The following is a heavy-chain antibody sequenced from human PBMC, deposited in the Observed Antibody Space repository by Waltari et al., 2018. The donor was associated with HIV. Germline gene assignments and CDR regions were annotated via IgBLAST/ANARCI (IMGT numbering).Heavy chain of an antibody. CDR3: ARDDSGWYGATVDY. CDR2: IKQSSHEK. D-gene: IGHD6-19*01. Sequence: EVQLVESGGGWVGPGGSLRRSWAAAGFTFGSYWMTWVRQAPGKGLEWVANIKQSSHEKSYVDSVRGRFTISRDNAKTLVFLQMRSLRVEDTAVYYCARDDSGWYGATVDYWGQGTVVTVSS. J-gene: IGHJ4*02. CDR1: GFTFGSYW. V-gene: IGHV3-7*01.